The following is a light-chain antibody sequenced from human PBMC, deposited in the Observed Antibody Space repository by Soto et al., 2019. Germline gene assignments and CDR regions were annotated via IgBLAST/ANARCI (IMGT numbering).Light chain of an antibody. Sequence: EIVLTQSPGTLSLSPGERATLSCRASKSVRSNYLAWYQQKPGQAPRLLIYNSSTRPTGIPDRFSGSGSGTDFTLTISRLETEDFALYYCQQYRDLPKTFGQGTQVEIK. V-gene: IGKV3-20*01. CDR1: KSVRSNY. CDR2: NSS. J-gene: IGKJ1*01. CDR3: QQYRDLPKT.